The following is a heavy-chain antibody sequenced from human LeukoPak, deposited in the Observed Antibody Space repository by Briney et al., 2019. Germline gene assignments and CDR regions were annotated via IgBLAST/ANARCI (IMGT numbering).Heavy chain of an antibody. J-gene: IGHJ4*02. CDR2: ISFTGDRT. CDR1: GFTFTDFA. V-gene: IGHV3-23*01. Sequence: GGSLRLSCVISGFTFTDFAMTWVRQAPGKGLEWVSSISFTGDRTYYADSVKGRFTISRDFSTNTLLLQLNSLRAEDTALYYCARGVWELPCFDYWTQGSLVTVSS. D-gene: IGHD1-7*01. CDR3: ARGVWELPCFDY.